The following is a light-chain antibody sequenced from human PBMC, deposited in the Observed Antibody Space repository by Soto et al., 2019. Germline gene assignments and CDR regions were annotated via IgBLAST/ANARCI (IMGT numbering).Light chain of an antibody. CDR1: QSISSY. V-gene: IGKV1-39*01. J-gene: IGKJ2*01. Sequence: DIQMTQSLSSLSASVGDRVTITCRASQSISSYLNWYQQKPWKAPKLLIYAASSLQSGVPSRFSGSGSGTDFTLTISSLQPEDFATYYCQQSYSTLYTFGQGTKLEIK. CDR3: QQSYSTLYT. CDR2: AAS.